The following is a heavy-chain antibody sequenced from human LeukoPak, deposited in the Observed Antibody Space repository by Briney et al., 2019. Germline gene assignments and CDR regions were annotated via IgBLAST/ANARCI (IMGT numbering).Heavy chain of an antibody. J-gene: IGHJ5*02. V-gene: IGHV4-59*01. D-gene: IGHD3-10*01. CDR2: SYYSGST. CDR3: ARDKRDYYGSVAHWFDP. Sequence: PSETLSLTCTVSGGSISSYYWSWIRQPPGKGLEWIGYSYYSGSTNYNPSLKSRVTISVYTSKNQFSLKLSSVTAADTAVYYCARDKRDYYGSVAHWFDPWGQGTLVTVSS. CDR1: GGSISSYY.